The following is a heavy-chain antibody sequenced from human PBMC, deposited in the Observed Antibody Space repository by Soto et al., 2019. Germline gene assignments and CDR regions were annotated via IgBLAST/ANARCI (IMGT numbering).Heavy chain of an antibody. Sequence: QVQLVESGGGVVQPGRSLRLSCAASGFTFSSYGMHWVRQAPGKGLEWVAVISYDGSNKYYADSVKGRFTISRDNSNNTLYLQMNSLRAEDTALYYCAKDGRIAAPNWFDPWGQGTLVTVSS. CDR3: AKDGRIAAPNWFDP. J-gene: IGHJ5*02. CDR1: GFTFSSYG. D-gene: IGHD6-6*01. V-gene: IGHV3-30*18. CDR2: ISYDGSNK.